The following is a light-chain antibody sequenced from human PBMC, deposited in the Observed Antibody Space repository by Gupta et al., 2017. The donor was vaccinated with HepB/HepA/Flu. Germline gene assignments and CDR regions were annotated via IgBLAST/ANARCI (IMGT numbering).Light chain of an antibody. CDR2: DVS. J-gene: IGLJ1*01. CDR3: SSYTSSSTLFV. Sequence: QSALTQPASVSGSPGQSITISCTGPSSDVGGYNYVSWYQQHPGKAPKLMIYDVSNRPSGVSNRFSGSKSGTTASLTVSGLQAEDEADYYCSSYTSSSTLFVFGTGTKVTVL. CDR1: SSDVGGYNY. V-gene: IGLV2-14*01.